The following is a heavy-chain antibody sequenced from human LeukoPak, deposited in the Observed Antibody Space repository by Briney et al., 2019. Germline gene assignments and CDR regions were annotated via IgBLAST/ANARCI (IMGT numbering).Heavy chain of an antibody. CDR2: IGISGGGI. D-gene: IGHD1-26*01. V-gene: IGHV3-23*01. Sequence: PGGSLRLSCAASGFTFSYYTMYWVRQAPGKGLEWVSIIGISGGGIHYADSVKGRFTISRDNSKNTLFLQMNSLRAEDTAVYYCVRDGVGAPPFDYWGQGALVTVSS. J-gene: IGHJ4*02. CDR3: VRDGVGAPPFDY. CDR1: GFTFSYYT.